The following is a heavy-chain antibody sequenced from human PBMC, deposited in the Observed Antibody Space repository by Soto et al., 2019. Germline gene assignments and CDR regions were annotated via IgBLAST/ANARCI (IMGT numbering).Heavy chain of an antibody. CDR1: GYTFTGYY. Sequence: QVQLVQSGAEVKKPGASVKVSCKASGYTFTGYYMHWVRQAPGQGLEWMGWINPNRGGTNYAQKFQGWVTMTRDTSISTAYMELSRLRSDDTAVYYCARGHCSSTSCYGVYYYYGMDVWGQGTTVTVSS. D-gene: IGHD2-2*01. V-gene: IGHV1-2*04. CDR2: INPNRGGT. J-gene: IGHJ6*02. CDR3: ARGHCSSTSCYGVYYYYGMDV.